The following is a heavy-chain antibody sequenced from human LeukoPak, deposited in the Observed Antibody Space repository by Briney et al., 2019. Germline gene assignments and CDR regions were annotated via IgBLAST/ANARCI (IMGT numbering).Heavy chain of an antibody. J-gene: IGHJ4*02. D-gene: IGHD3-22*01. CDR2: IYSGGST. CDR3: ARVDDSSGYYYVDY. CDR1: GFTVSSNY. Sequence: PGGSLRLSCAASGFTVSSNYMSWVRQAPGKGLEWVSVIYSGGSTYYADSVKGRFTISRDNSKNTLYPQMNSLRAEDTAVYYCARVDDSSGYYYVDYWGQGTLVTVSS. V-gene: IGHV3-53*01.